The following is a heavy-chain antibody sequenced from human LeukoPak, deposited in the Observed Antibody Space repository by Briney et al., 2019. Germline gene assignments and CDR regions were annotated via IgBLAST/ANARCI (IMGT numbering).Heavy chain of an antibody. CDR3: ARDRDGSEDY. V-gene: IGHV3-74*01. CDR2: INSAGSST. CDR1: GFPFSSYW. D-gene: IGHD1-26*01. Sequence: GGSLRLFCVASGFPFSSYWMTWVRQAPGKGLVWVSRINSAGSSTTYADSVQGRFTISRDNAKNTLYLQMNSLRAEDTAVYYCARDRDGSEDYWGQGTLVTVSS. J-gene: IGHJ4*02.